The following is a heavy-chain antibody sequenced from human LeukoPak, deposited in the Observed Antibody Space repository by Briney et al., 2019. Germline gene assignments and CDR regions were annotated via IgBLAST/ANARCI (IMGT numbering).Heavy chain of an antibody. J-gene: IGHJ4*02. Sequence: GGSLRLSCAASGFTFSSYTMSWVRQAPGKGLEWVSGISWNSGSIGYADSVKGRFTISRDNAKNSLYLQMNSLRAEDTALYYCANLQHAGLGGWGQGTLVTVSS. CDR3: ANLQHAGLGG. V-gene: IGHV3-9*01. CDR2: ISWNSGSI. CDR1: GFTFSSYT. D-gene: IGHD3/OR15-3a*01.